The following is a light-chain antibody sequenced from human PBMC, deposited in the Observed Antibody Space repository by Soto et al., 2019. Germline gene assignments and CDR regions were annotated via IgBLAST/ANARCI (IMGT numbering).Light chain of an antibody. Sequence: DIVMTQSPDSLTVSPGERATIDCKSSQSVLHSPNGHSYLAWYQQKPGQPPKLLIYWASIREYGVPDRFSGSGSGTEFTLTISSMQAEDVAVSYCQQYYHPPWTFGQVTKV. CDR1: QSVLHSPNGHSY. V-gene: IGKV4-1*01. CDR3: QQYYHPPWT. CDR2: WAS. J-gene: IGKJ1*01.